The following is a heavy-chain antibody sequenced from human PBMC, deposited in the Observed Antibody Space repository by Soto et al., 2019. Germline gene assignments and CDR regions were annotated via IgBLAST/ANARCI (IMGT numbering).Heavy chain of an antibody. D-gene: IGHD3-10*01. CDR1: GGSISSYY. V-gene: IGHV4-59*01. Sequence: SETLSLTCTVSGGSISSYYWSWSRQPPGKGLEWIGYIYYSGSTNYNPSLKSRVTISVDTSKNQFSLKLSSVTAADTAVYYCARDYYGSGSYRLNNWFDPWGQGTLVTVSS. J-gene: IGHJ5*02. CDR3: ARDYYGSGSYRLNNWFDP. CDR2: IYYSGST.